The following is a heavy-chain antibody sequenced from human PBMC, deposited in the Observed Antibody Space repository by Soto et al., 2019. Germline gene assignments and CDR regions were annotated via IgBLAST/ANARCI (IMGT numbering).Heavy chain of an antibody. CDR2: SKNKVNSYTT. CDR3: TRGLGAASGYYYTYDLDV. CDR1: GFTFSDHY. D-gene: IGHD3-3*01. V-gene: IGHV3-72*01. J-gene: IGHJ6*02. Sequence: GSLRLSCVASGFTFSDHYMDWVRQAPGKGLEWVGRSKNKVNSYTTEYAASVKGRFTISRDHSKNSLYLYMNSLRTEDTAVYYCTRGLGAASGYYYTYDLDVWGQGTTVTVSS.